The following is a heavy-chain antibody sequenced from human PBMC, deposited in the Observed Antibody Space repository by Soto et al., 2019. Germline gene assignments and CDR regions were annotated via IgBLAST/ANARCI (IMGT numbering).Heavy chain of an antibody. V-gene: IGHV1-8*01. D-gene: IGHD3-16*01. CDR2: MNPYSGNT. CDR1: GYTFSDYD. Sequence: QVQLVQSGAEVKKPGASVKVSCKASGYTFSDYDINWVRQAAGQGLEWMGWMNPYSGNTGYAQKFQGRVIMTIDTSITTAYLQLRSLTFEDTAVYYCARGRFRRIWFDPWGQGTLVTVSS. CDR3: ARGRFRRIWFDP. J-gene: IGHJ5*02.